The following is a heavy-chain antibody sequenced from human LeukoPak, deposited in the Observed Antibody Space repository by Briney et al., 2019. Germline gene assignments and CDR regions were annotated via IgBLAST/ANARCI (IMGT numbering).Heavy chain of an antibody. J-gene: IGHJ5*02. D-gene: IGHD6-19*01. CDR1: GGSISSGSYY. Sequence: SETLSLTCSVSGGSISSGSYYWSWIRQPAGKGLEWIGRIYTSGSTNYNPSLKSRVTISVDTSKNQFSLNLSSVTAADTAVYYCARSLIAVTGVTRFDPWGQGTLVTVSS. V-gene: IGHV4-61*02. CDR3: ARSLIAVTGVTRFDP. CDR2: IYTSGST.